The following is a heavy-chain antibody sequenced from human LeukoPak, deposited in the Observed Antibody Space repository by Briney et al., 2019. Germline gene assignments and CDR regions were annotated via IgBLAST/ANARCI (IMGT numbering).Heavy chain of an antibody. CDR3: ARGSGDRTLDY. J-gene: IGHJ4*02. V-gene: IGHV1-2*02. Sequence: GASVKVSCKASGYTLTGYYMQWVRQAPGQGLEWMGWINPNSGGANYAQKFQGRVTMTRDTSISTAYMELRRLRCADTAVYYCARGSGDRTLDYWGQGTLVTVSS. CDR2: INPNSGGA. CDR1: GYTLTGYY. D-gene: IGHD3-10*01.